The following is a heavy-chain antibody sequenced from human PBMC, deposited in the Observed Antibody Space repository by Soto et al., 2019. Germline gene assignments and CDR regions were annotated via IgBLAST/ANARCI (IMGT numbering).Heavy chain of an antibody. V-gene: IGHV1-2*02. D-gene: IGHD3-22*01. J-gene: IGHJ4*02. CDR3: AKRYYYDSSGYQN. CDR1: GDTFTGYY. CDR2: INPNSGGT. Sequence: GASVKVSCKASGDTFTGYYMHWVQHAPGQGLEWMGWINPNSGGTNYAQKFQGRVTMTRDTSISTAYMELSRLRSDDTAVYYCAKRYYYDSSGYQNWGQGALVTVSS.